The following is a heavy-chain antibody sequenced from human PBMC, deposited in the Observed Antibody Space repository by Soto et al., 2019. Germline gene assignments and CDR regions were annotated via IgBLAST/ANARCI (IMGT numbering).Heavy chain of an antibody. J-gene: IGHJ2*01. V-gene: IGHV3-23*01. D-gene: IGHD6-13*01. CDR2: ISGSGGST. CDR1: GLTFSSYA. Sequence: GGSLRLSCAASGLTFSSYAMSWVRQAPGKGLEWVSAISGSGGSTYHADSVKGRFTISRDNSKNTLYLQMNSLRAEDTAVYFCAKTGSSSYWYFDLWGRGTLVTVSS. CDR3: AKTGSSSYWYFDL.